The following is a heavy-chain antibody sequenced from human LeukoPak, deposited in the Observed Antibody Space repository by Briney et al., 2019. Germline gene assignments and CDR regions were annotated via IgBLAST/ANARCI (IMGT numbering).Heavy chain of an antibody. CDR3: ASAEMGIVPAALDY. Sequence: PGGSLRLSCVASGFAFSTYSVNWVRQAPGKGLEWVSSISSSSGYIHYVGSVKGRFTISRDNAKNSLYLQMNNLGAEDTAIYFCASAEMGIVPAALDYWGQGTLVTVSS. V-gene: IGHV3-21*01. CDR2: ISSSSGYI. D-gene: IGHD2-2*01. J-gene: IGHJ4*02. CDR1: GFAFSTYS.